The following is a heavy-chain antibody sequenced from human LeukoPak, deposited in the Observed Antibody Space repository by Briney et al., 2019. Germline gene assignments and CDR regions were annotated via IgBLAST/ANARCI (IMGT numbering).Heavy chain of an antibody. J-gene: IGHJ3*02. CDR2: IYYSGST. Sequence: SETLSLTCTVSGGSISSSSYYWGWIRQPPGKGLEWIGSIYYSGSTYYNPSLKSRVTISVDTSKNQFSLKLSSVTAADTAVYYCARQPRYYYDSSGPLWGAFDIWGQGTMVTVSS. CDR3: ARQPRYYYDSSGPLWGAFDI. V-gene: IGHV4-39*01. D-gene: IGHD3-22*01. CDR1: GGSISSSSYY.